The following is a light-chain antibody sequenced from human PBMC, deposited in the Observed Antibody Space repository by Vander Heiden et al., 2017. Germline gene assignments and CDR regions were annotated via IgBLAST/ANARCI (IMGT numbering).Light chain of an antibody. CDR1: HIGSKN. Sequence: SYELTQPLSASVALGQTARITCGGYHIGSKNVHWNQQKPGQAPVLVIYTNNNRPSGIPERFSGSNSGNTATLTISRAQGGDESDYYCQVWDTSTVVFGGGTKLTVL. J-gene: IGLJ2*01. V-gene: IGLV3-9*01. CDR3: QVWDTSTVV. CDR2: TNN.